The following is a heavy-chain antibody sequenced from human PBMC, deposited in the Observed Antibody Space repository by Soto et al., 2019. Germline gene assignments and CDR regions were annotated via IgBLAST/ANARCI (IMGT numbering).Heavy chain of an antibody. J-gene: IGHJ5*01. D-gene: IGHD3-10*01. Sequence: PSETLSLTCTVSGGSISSGGYYWSWIRQHPGKGLEWIGYIYYSGSTYYNPSLKSRVTISVDTSKNQFSLKLSSVTAADTAVYYCARAGTWFGDAPDWFDSWGQGTLVTVSS. V-gene: IGHV4-31*03. CDR3: ARAGTWFGDAPDWFDS. CDR2: IYYSGST. CDR1: GGSISSGGYY.